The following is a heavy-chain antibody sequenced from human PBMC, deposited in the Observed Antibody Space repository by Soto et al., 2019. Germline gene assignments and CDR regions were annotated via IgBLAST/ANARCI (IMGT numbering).Heavy chain of an antibody. J-gene: IGHJ4*02. D-gene: IGHD2-2*02. V-gene: IGHV4-31*03. Sequence: QVQLQESGPGLVKPSQTLSLTCTVSGGSITTGGSYWSWIRQHPGKGLEWIGNIYHSGNTYYNPSVNGRLTISVDTSKNHFSVMVDSVTAADTAVYYCARARFQVLYGKPYFDSWGQGTLVTVSS. CDR3: ARARFQVLYGKPYFDS. CDR2: IYHSGNT. CDR1: GGSITTGGSY.